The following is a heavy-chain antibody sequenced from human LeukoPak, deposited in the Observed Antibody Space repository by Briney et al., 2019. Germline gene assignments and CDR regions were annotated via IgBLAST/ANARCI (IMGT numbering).Heavy chain of an antibody. Sequence: SETLSPTCTVSGGSISSSSYYWGWIRQPPGKGLEWIGSIYYSGSTYYNPSRKSRVTISVDTSKNQFSLKLSSVTAADTAVYYCARVPWDCSGGSCYHYYYYYMDVWGKGTTVTVSS. CDR2: IYYSGST. CDR3: ARVPWDCSGGSCYHYYYYYMDV. CDR1: GGSISSSSYY. V-gene: IGHV4-39*01. J-gene: IGHJ6*03. D-gene: IGHD2-15*01.